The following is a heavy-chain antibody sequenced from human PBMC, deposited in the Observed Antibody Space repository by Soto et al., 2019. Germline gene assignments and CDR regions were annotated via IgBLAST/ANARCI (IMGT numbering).Heavy chain of an antibody. CDR3: AKVFYYYDSSGYYYFDY. V-gene: IGHV3-23*01. Sequence: LRRSCAASGFTFSSYAVSWVRQAPGKGPEWISSISGSGSTIYYADSVKGRFTISRDNSKNTLYLQMSSLRAEDTAVYYCAKVFYYYDSSGYYYFDYWGQGTMVTVSS. CDR2: ISGSGSTI. D-gene: IGHD3-22*01. J-gene: IGHJ4*02. CDR1: GFTFSSYA.